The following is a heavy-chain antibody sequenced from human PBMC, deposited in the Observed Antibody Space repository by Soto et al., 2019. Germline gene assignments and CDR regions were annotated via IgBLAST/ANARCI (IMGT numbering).Heavy chain of an antibody. CDR3: AKDLGTTVTTFDY. J-gene: IGHJ4*02. Sequence: VQLVESGGGVVQPGRSLRLSCAASGFTFSSYGMHWVRQAPGKGLEWVAVILYDGSNKYYADSVKGRFTISRDNSKNTLYLQMNSLRAEDTAVYYCAKDLGTTVTTFDYWGQGTLVTVSS. CDR1: GFTFSSYG. V-gene: IGHV3-30*18. D-gene: IGHD4-17*01. CDR2: ILYDGSNK.